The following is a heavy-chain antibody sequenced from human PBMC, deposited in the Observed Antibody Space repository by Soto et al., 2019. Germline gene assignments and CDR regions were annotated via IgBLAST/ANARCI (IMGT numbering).Heavy chain of an antibody. CDR2: IYHSGST. V-gene: IGHV4-30-2*01. D-gene: IGHD6-13*01. CDR1: GGSIISGGYS. J-gene: IGHJ5*02. Sequence: PSETLSLTCAVSGGSIISGGYSWSWIRQPPGKGLEWIGYIYHSGSTYYNPSLKSRVTISVDRSKNQFSLKLSSVTAADTAVYYCARGADSSSNWFDPWGQGTLVTVSS. CDR3: ARGADSSSNWFDP.